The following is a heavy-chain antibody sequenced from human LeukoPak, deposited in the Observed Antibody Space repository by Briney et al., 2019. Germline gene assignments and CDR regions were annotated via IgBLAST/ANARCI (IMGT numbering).Heavy chain of an antibody. V-gene: IGHV3-7*03. J-gene: IGHJ3*02. D-gene: IGHD6-19*01. CDR2: IKQDGSEK. CDR3: AKGPLAVAGPGAFDI. CDR1: GFTFSSYW. Sequence: KAGGSLRLSCAASGFTFSSYWMSWVRQAPGKGLEWVANIKQDGSEKYYVDSVKGRFTISRDNAKNSLYLQMNSLRAEDTALYYCAKGPLAVAGPGAFDIWGQGTMVTVSS.